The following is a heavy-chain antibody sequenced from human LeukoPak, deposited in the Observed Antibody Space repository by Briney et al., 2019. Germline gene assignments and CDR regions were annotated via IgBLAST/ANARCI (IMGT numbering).Heavy chain of an antibody. J-gene: IGHJ4*02. Sequence: GASVKVSCKASGYTFTSYGISWVRQAPGQGLEWMGWISAYNGNTNYAQKLQGRVTMTTDTSTSTAYMELRSLRSDGTAVYYCARDHYYGSGSYRFDYWGQGTLVTVSS. CDR2: ISAYNGNT. V-gene: IGHV1-18*04. CDR3: ARDHYYGSGSYRFDY. CDR1: GYTFTSYG. D-gene: IGHD3-10*01.